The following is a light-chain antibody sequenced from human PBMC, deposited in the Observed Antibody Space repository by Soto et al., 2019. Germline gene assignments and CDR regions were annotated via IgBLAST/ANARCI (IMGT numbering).Light chain of an antibody. CDR2: STS. J-gene: IGLJ3*02. CDR3: LLYYGGAWV. Sequence: QTVVTQEPSLTVSPGGTVTLTCAPSTGAVTSGYYPNWFQQKLGQAPRALIYSTSNKHPWTPARFSGSLLGGKAALTLSGVQPEDEAEYYCLLYYGGAWVFGGGTKLTVL. CDR1: TGAVTSGYY. V-gene: IGLV7-43*01.